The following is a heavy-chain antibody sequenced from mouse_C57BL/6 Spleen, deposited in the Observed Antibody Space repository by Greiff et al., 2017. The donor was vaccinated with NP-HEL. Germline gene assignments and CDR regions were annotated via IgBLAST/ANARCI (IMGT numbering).Heavy chain of an antibody. CDR3: AREEGTGTYFDY. CDR1: GYTFTSYW. V-gene: IGHV1-64*01. CDR2: IHPNSGST. D-gene: IGHD4-1*01. J-gene: IGHJ2*01. Sequence: QVQLKQPGAELVKPGASVKLSCKASGYTFTSYWMHWVKQRPGQGLEWIGMIHPNSGSTNYNEKFKSKATLTVDKSSSTAYMQLSSLTSEDSAVYYCAREEGTGTYFDYWGQGTTLTVSS.